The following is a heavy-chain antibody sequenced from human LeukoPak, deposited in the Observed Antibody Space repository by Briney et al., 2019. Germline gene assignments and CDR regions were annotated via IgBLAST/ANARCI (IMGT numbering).Heavy chain of an antibody. D-gene: IGHD6-13*01. J-gene: IGHJ5*02. Sequence: SVKVSCKASGGTFGSYAISWVRQAPGQGLEWMGGIIPIFGTANYAQKFQGRVTITADESTSTAYMELSSLRSEDTAVYYCARGRNPYSSSWYLFDPWGQGTLVTVSS. CDR1: GGTFGSYA. CDR3: ARGRNPYSSSWYLFDP. V-gene: IGHV1-69*13. CDR2: IIPIFGTA.